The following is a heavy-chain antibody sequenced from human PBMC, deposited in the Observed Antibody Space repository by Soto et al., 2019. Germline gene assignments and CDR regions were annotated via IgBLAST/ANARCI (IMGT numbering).Heavy chain of an antibody. Sequence: GGALRSSGAASGCTFSIYTMRPVRQAPGKGLEWVSGIGARGSDTYFPDSVKGRFTISRDNSMDMVYLQMNSLRAEDTAVYFCAKGGTYHIGDFDSWGQGTLVTVSS. CDR3: AKGGTYHIGDFDS. CDR2: IGARGSDT. J-gene: IGHJ4*02. D-gene: IGHD5-12*01. V-gene: IGHV3-23*01. CDR1: GCTFSIYT.